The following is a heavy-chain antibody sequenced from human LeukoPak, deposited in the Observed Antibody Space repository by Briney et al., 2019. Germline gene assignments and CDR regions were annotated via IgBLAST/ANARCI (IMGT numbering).Heavy chain of an antibody. V-gene: IGHV3-74*01. CDR1: GFVFSSNW. Sequence: GGSLRLSCAASGFVFSSNWMHWVRHAPGQGLVWVSRIKGDGISTNYADSVKGRFTISRDIAKNTLYLQMNSLRAEGTGVYYCAKDHYWSIDYWGRGTLVTVSS. CDR3: AKDHYWSIDY. CDR2: IKGDGIST. D-gene: IGHD3-3*01. J-gene: IGHJ4*02.